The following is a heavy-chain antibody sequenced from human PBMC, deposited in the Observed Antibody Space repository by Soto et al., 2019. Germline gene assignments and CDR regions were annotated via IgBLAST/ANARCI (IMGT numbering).Heavy chain of an antibody. Sequence: QVQLVESGGGLVKPGGSLRLSCAASGFTFSDYYMSWIRQAPGKGLEWFSYISSSGGAIYHADSVKGRFTISRDNAKNSLYLQMNSLRAEDTAVYSCARIHRGYSSGPIDYWGQGTLVTVSS. CDR2: ISSSGGAI. D-gene: IGHD5-18*01. CDR3: ARIHRGYSSGPIDY. J-gene: IGHJ4*02. V-gene: IGHV3-11*01. CDR1: GFTFSDYY.